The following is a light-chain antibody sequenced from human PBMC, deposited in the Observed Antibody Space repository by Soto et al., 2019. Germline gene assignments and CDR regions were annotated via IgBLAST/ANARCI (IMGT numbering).Light chain of an antibody. CDR2: AAS. J-gene: IGKJ2*01. CDR3: QQYGSSPPYT. Sequence: EIVLTQSSGTLSLSPGERATLSCRASQSVSSSYLAWYQQKPGQAPRLLIYAASSRATGIPDRFSGSGSGTDFTLTISRLDPEDFAVYDCQQYGSSPPYTFGQGTKLEIK. V-gene: IGKV3-20*01. CDR1: QSVSSSY.